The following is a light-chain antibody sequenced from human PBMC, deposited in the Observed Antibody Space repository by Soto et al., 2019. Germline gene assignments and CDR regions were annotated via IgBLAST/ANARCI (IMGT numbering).Light chain of an antibody. CDR2: GAS. J-gene: IGKJ5*01. Sequence: GLTQSPGTLSLSPGESATLSCRAIQTVSITYLTWYQQKPGQAPRLLIFGASKRATGIPDRFSGSGSGRDFTLTISGLEPEDFAVYYCQQYGSSPLISFGQGTRLEIK. V-gene: IGKV3-20*01. CDR1: QTVSITY. CDR3: QQYGSSPLIS.